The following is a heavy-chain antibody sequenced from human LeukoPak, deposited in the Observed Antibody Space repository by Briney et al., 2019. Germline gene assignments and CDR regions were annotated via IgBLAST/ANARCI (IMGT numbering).Heavy chain of an antibody. Sequence: GGSLRLSCAASGFTFSSYGMHWVRQAPGKGLEWVAVISYDGSNKYYADSVKGRFTISRDNSKNTLYLQMNSLRAEDTAVYYCAKDGSRLGIGSWFDPWGQGTLVTVFS. CDR2: ISYDGSNK. D-gene: IGHD7-27*01. CDR1: GFTFSSYG. CDR3: AKDGSRLGIGSWFDP. V-gene: IGHV3-30*18. J-gene: IGHJ5*02.